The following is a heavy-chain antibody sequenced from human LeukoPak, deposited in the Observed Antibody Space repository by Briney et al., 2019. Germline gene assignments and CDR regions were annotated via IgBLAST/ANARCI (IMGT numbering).Heavy chain of an antibody. CDR2: IYYSGST. J-gene: IGHJ3*02. CDR1: GGSISSYY. Sequence: PSETPSLTCTVSGGSISSYYWSWIRQPPGKGLEWIGYIYYSGSTNYNPSLKSRVTISGDTSKNQFSLKLSSVTAADAAVYYCARWGGYFGAAFDIWGQGTMVTVSS. CDR3: ARWGGYFGAAFDI. V-gene: IGHV4-59*01. D-gene: IGHD6-19*01.